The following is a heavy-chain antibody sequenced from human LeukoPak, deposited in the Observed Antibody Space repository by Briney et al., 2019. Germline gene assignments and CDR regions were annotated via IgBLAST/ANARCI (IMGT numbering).Heavy chain of an antibody. Sequence: ASVKVSCKASGGTFSSYAISWVRQAPGQGLEWMGGIIPIFGTANYAQKFQGRVTITADESTSTAYMELSSLRSEDTAVYYCAIRTPTYYYDSSGSHDAFDIWGQGTMVTVSS. V-gene: IGHV1-69*13. CDR3: AIRTPTYYYDSSGSHDAFDI. J-gene: IGHJ3*02. CDR1: GGTFSSYA. CDR2: IIPIFGTA. D-gene: IGHD3-22*01.